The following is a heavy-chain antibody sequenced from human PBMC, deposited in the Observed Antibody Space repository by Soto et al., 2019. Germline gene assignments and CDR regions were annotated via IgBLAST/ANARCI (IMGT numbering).Heavy chain of an antibody. V-gene: IGHV4-4*02. D-gene: IGHD2-2*01. J-gene: IGHJ3*02. CDR3: ARQGVPAAMSAGAFDI. CDR1: SGSISSSHW. CDR2: IYHSGST. Sequence: QVQLQESGPGLVKPSGTLSLTCAVSSGSISSSHWWSWVRQPPGKGLEWIGEIYHSGSTNYNPSLKSRVTISVDKSKNQFSLKLSSVTAADTAVYYCARQGVPAAMSAGAFDIWGQGTMVTVSS.